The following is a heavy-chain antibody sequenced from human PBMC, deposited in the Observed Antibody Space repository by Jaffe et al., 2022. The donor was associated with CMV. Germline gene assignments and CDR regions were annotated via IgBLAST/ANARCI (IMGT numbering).Heavy chain of an antibody. Sequence: QVQLVQSGAEVKKPGASVKVSCKASGYTFTSYGISWVRQAPGQGLEWMGWISAYNGNTNYAQKLQGRVTMTTDTSTSTAYMELRSLRSDDTAVYYCARTRRDNSYKDDSYFDYWGQGTLVTVSS. V-gene: IGHV1-18*04. J-gene: IGHJ4*02. CDR1: GYTFTSYG. CDR2: ISAYNGNT. D-gene: IGHD3-22*01. CDR3: ARTRRDNSYKDDSYFDY.